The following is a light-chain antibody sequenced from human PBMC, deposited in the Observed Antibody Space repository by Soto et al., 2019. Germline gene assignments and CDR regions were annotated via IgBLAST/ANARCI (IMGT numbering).Light chain of an antibody. Sequence: QSVLTQPASVSGSPGQSINISCTGTSSDVGGYNYVSWYQQHPGKAPKLMIYDVSNRPSGVSNRFSGSKSGNTASLTISGLQADDEADYYCSSYTSSSTKVFGGGTKLTVL. J-gene: IGLJ2*01. CDR2: DVS. CDR1: SSDVGGYNY. V-gene: IGLV2-14*01. CDR3: SSYTSSSTKV.